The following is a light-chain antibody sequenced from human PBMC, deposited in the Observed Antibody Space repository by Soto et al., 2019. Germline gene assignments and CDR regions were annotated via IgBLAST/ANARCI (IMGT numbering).Light chain of an antibody. CDR1: QCISSY. V-gene: IGKV1-8*01. J-gene: IGKJ3*01. CDR3: QQYYSYPRT. Sequence: AIRMTQSPSSLSASTGDRVTITCRASQCISSYLAWYQQKPGKAPKLLIYAASTLQSGVPSRFSGSGSGTDFTLTISCLQSEDFATYYCQQYYSYPRTFGPGTKVDIK. CDR2: AAS.